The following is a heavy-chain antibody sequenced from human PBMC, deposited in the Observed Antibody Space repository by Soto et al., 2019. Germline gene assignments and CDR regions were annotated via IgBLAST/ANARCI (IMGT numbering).Heavy chain of an antibody. D-gene: IGHD2-2*01. J-gene: IGHJ4*02. CDR3: ARDLGYCSSTSCYPVPGPFHY. V-gene: IGHV1-2*04. CDR2: INPNSGGT. Sequence: ASVKVSCKASGYTFAGYYMHWVRQAPGQGLEWMGWINPNSGGTNYAQKFQGWVTMTRDTSISTAYMELSRLRSDDTAVYHRARDLGYCSSTSCYPVPGPFHYRRQGTLVTVS. CDR1: GYTFAGYY.